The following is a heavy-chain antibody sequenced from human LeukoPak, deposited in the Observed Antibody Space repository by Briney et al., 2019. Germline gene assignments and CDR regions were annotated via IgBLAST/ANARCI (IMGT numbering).Heavy chain of an antibody. Sequence: SVKVSCKASGGTLSSYAISWVRQAPGQGLEWMGGIIPIFGTANYAQKFQGRVTITADESTSTAYMELSSLRSEDTAVYYCARGGGATTWHFQHWGQGTLVTVSS. J-gene: IGHJ1*01. V-gene: IGHV1-69*13. CDR2: IIPIFGTA. CDR1: GGTLSSYA. CDR3: ARGGGATTWHFQH. D-gene: IGHD1-26*01.